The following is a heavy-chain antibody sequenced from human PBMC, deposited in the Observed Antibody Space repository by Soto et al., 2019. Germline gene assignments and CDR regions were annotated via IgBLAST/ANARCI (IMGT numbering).Heavy chain of an antibody. CDR2: IIPILGIA. D-gene: IGHD4-4*01. Sequence: EASVKVSCKASGGTFSSYTSSWVRQAPGQGLEWMGRIIPILGIANYAQKFQGRVTITADKSTSTAYMELSSLRSEDTAVYYCARDSPAATVTTYWYFDLWGRGTLVTVSS. CDR3: ARDSPAATVTTYWYFDL. CDR1: GGTFSSYT. V-gene: IGHV1-69*04. J-gene: IGHJ2*01.